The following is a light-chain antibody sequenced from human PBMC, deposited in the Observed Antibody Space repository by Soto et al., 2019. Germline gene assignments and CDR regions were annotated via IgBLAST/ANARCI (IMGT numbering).Light chain of an antibody. CDR2: GAS. CDR1: QSVSNNA. V-gene: IGKV3-20*01. Sequence: EIVWTQSPGPLSLSPGERPTLSCRASQSVSNNALAWYQQKPGQAPRLLIYGASNRATGIPDVFSGSGSGTDFTLTISRLEAEDFAVYYCQVYGNSPMYTFGQGTRLEIK. CDR3: QVYGNSPMYT. J-gene: IGKJ2*01.